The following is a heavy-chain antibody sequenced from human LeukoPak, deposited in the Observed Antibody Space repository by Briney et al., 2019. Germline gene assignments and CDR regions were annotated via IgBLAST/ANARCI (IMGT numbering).Heavy chain of an antibody. V-gene: IGHV1-46*01. CDR3: ARAFIPPVPWHAFDI. CDR2: INPSGGST. CDR1: GYTFTSYY. Sequence: ASVKVSCEASGYTFTSYYMHWVRQAPGQGLEWMGIINPSGGSTSYAQKFQGRVTMTRDTSTSTVYMKLSSLRSEDTAVHYCARAFIPPVPWHAFDIWGQGTMVTVSS. J-gene: IGHJ3*02.